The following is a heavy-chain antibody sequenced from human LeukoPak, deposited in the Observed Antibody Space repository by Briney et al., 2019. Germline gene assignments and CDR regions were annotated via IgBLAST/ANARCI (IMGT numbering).Heavy chain of an antibody. Sequence: GGSLRLSCAASGFTFSSYAMSWVRQAPGKGLEWISAISGSGGSTYYADSVKGRFTISRDNSKNTLYLQMNSLRAEDTAVYYCAKAWSMIVVVSDYWGQGTLVTVSS. V-gene: IGHV3-23*01. J-gene: IGHJ4*02. CDR2: ISGSGGST. CDR3: AKAWSMIVVVSDY. D-gene: IGHD3-22*01. CDR1: GFTFSSYA.